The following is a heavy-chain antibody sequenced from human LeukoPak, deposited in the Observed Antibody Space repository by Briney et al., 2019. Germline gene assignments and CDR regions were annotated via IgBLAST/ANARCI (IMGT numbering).Heavy chain of an antibody. CDR2: INHSGST. J-gene: IGHJ3*02. CDR1: GGSFSGYY. Sequence: PSETLSLTCAVYGGSFSGYYWSWIRQPPGKGLEWIGEINHSGSTNYNPSLKSRVTISVDTSKNQFSLKLSSVTAADTAVYYCARKGRGQQLVYLLDAFDIWGQGTMVTVSS. D-gene: IGHD6-13*01. V-gene: IGHV4-34*01. CDR3: ARKGRGQQLVYLLDAFDI.